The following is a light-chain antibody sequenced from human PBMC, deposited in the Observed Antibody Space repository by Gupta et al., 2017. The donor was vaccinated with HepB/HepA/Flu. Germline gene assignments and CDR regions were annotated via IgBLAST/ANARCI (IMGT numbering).Light chain of an antibody. Sequence: IVLTQSPGTLSLSPGERATLSCRASQSVSSTYLAWYQQKPGQAPRLLIYGASYRATGIPDRFSGSGSGTDFTLTISRLEPEDFAVYYCQRYGGSPTWTFGQGTKVEIK. V-gene: IGKV3-20*01. CDR2: GAS. CDR1: QSVSSTY. CDR3: QRYGGSPTWT. J-gene: IGKJ1*01.